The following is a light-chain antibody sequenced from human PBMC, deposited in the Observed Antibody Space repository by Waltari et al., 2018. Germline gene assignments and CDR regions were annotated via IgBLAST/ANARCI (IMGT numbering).Light chain of an antibody. CDR1: SSDVGGYNY. CDR2: EVS. Sequence: QSALTQPPSASGSPGQSVTISCTGTSSDVGGYNYVSWYQQHPGKAPKLMLYEVSKRPSGITVRCSRYRSGNPASLTVSGLQAEDEADYCCSSYAGSNNLRFGGGTKLTVL. V-gene: IGLV2-8*01. J-gene: IGLJ2*01. CDR3: SSYAGSNNLR.